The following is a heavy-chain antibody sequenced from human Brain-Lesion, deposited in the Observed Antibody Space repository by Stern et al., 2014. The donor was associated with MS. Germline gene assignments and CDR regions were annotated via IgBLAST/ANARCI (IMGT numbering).Heavy chain of an antibody. D-gene: IGHD3-3*02. CDR1: GGSVSSGGYF. Sequence: DQLVESGPGLVKPLQTLSLTCTVSGGSVSSGGYFWNWIRQHPGKGLGWIGPVYFTGSIAYNPSLKSRFTISVDTSKNQFSLRLRSVTAADTAVYYCARNPALWYFDLWGRGTLAAVSS. J-gene: IGHJ2*01. V-gene: IGHV4-31*03. CDR2: VYFTGSI. CDR3: ARNPALWYFDL.